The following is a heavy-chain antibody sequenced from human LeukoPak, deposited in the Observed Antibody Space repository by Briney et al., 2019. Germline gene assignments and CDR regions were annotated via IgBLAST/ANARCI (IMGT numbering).Heavy chain of an antibody. CDR1: GFTFSSYA. CDR2: INVSGGST. J-gene: IGHJ4*02. CDR3: AKMGGRYYDSSGYYLGDY. Sequence: WESLRLSCAASGFTFSSYAMSWVRQAPGKGLEWVSAINVSGGSTNYADSVKGRFTVSRDNSKNTLYLQVNSLRAEDTAVYYCAKMGGRYYDSSGYYLGDYWGQGTLVTVSS. D-gene: IGHD3-22*01. V-gene: IGHV3-23*01.